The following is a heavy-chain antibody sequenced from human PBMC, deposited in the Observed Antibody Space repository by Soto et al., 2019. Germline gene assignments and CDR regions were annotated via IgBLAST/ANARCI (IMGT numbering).Heavy chain of an antibody. CDR1: GYTFTSYG. J-gene: IGHJ6*03. Sequence: ASVKVSCKASGYTFTSYGISWVRQAPGQGLEWMGWISAYNGNTNYAQKLQGRVTMTTDTSTSTAYMELRSLRSDDTAVYYCARTLSRIYYNYMDVWGKGTTVTVSS. CDR3: ARTLSRIYYNYMDV. V-gene: IGHV1-18*01. CDR2: ISAYNGNT.